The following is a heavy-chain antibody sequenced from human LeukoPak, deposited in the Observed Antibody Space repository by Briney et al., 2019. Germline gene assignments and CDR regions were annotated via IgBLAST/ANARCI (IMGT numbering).Heavy chain of an antibody. CDR2: INPNSGGT. CDR1: GYTFTGYY. Sequence: ASVKASCKASGYTFTGYYMHWVRQAPGQGLEWMGWINPNSGGTNYAQKFQGRVTMTRDTSISTAYMELSRLRSDDTAVYYCARDGDITMVRGVMGWFDPWGQGTLVTVSS. J-gene: IGHJ5*02. V-gene: IGHV1-2*02. D-gene: IGHD3-10*01. CDR3: ARDGDITMVRGVMGWFDP.